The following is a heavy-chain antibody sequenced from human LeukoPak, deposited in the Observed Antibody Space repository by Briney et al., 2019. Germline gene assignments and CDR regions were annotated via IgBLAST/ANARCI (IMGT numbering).Heavy chain of an antibody. CDR2: IKSKTDGGTT. D-gene: IGHD2-8*01. CDR1: GFTFSNAW. V-gene: IGHV3-15*01. J-gene: IGHJ6*03. CDR3: TTDIVLMVYAKREYYMDV. Sequence: GGSLRLSCAASGFTFSNAWMSWVRQAPGKGLEWVGRIKSKTDGGTTDYAAPVKGRFTISRDDSKNTLYLQMNSLKTEDTAVYYCTTDIVLMVYAKREYYMDVWGKGTTVTVSS.